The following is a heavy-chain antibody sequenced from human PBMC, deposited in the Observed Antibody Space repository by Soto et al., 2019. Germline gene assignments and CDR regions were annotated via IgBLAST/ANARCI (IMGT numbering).Heavy chain of an antibody. V-gene: IGHV3-21*01. CDR1: GFTFSSYS. Sequence: EVQLVESGGGLVKPGGSLRLSCAASGFTFSSYSMNWVRRAPGKGLEWVSSISSSSSYIYYADSVKGRFTISRDNAKNSLYLQMNSLRAEDTAVYYCARDDGDPDAFDIWGQGTMVTVSS. CDR3: ARDDGDPDAFDI. J-gene: IGHJ3*02. CDR2: ISSSSSYI. D-gene: IGHD4-17*01.